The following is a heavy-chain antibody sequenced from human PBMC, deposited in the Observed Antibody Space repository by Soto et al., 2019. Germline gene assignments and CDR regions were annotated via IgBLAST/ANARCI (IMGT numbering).Heavy chain of an antibody. CDR2: IIPIFGTA. CDR1: GGTFSSYA. Sequence: QVQLVQSGAEVKKPGSSVKVSCKASGGTFSSYAISWVRQAPGQGLEWMGGIIPIFGTANYAQKFQGRVTITRDESTGTAYMELSSLRSEETALYYCARQDIVVVPAAIGGNYYYYGMAVWGQGTTVTVSS. J-gene: IGHJ6*02. D-gene: IGHD2-2*01. CDR3: ARQDIVVVPAAIGGNYYYYGMAV. V-gene: IGHV1-69*01.